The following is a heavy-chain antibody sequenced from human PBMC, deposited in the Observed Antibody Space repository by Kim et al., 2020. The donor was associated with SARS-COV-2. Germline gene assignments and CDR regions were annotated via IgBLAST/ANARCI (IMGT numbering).Heavy chain of an antibody. J-gene: IGHJ6*02. Sequence: GGSLRLSCAASGFTFSSYSMNWVRQAPGKGLEWVSSISSSSSYIYYADSVKGRFTISRDNAKNSLYLQMNSLRAEDTAVYYCAREPYSYGYTWESFYYYYGMDVWGQGTTVTVSS. CDR3: AREPYSYGYTWESFYYYYGMDV. V-gene: IGHV3-21*01. CDR2: ISSSSSYI. D-gene: IGHD5-18*01. CDR1: GFTFSSYS.